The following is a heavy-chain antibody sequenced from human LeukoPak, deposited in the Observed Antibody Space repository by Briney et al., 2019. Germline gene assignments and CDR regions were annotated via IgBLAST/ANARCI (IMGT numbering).Heavy chain of an antibody. CDR3: ARSTGGGSSSY. Sequence: PGGSLRLSCAASGFTFSTYCMQWVRQVPGKGLLWVSRINSDGSSTSYADSVKGRFTISRDNAKNTVYLQMNSLRVEDTAVYYCARSTGGGSSSYWGQGTLVTVSS. V-gene: IGHV3-74*01. J-gene: IGHJ4*02. CDR1: GFTFSTYC. D-gene: IGHD6-13*01. CDR2: INSDGSST.